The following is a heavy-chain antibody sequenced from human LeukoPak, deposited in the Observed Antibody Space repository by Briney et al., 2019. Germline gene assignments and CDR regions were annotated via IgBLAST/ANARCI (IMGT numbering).Heavy chain of an antibody. CDR2: ISSSGSTI. Sequence: HGGSLRLSCAASGFTFSSYEMNWVRQAPGKGLEWVSYISSSGSTIYYADSVKGRFTISRDNAKNSLYLQMNSLRAEDTAVYYCAREPYDSSGYHSEYFDYWGQGTLVTVSS. D-gene: IGHD3-22*01. J-gene: IGHJ4*02. CDR1: GFTFSSYE. CDR3: AREPYDSSGYHSEYFDY. V-gene: IGHV3-48*03.